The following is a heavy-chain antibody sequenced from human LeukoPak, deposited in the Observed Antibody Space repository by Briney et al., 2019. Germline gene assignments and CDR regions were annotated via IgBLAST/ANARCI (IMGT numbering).Heavy chain of an antibody. V-gene: IGHV3-48*04. CDR3: ASGFGDYDFWSGYANYFDY. D-gene: IGHD3-3*01. Sequence: GGSLRLSCAASGFTFSSYSMNWVRQAPGKGLEWVSYISSSSSTIYYADSVKGRFTISRDNAKNSLYLQMNSLRAEDTAVYYCASGFGDYDFWSGYANYFDYWGQGTLVTVSS. CDR2: ISSSSSTI. CDR1: GFTFSSYS. J-gene: IGHJ4*02.